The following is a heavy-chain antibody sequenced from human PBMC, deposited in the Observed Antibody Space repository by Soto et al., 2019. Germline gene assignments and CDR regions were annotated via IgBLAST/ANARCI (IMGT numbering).Heavy chain of an antibody. J-gene: IGHJ5*02. V-gene: IGHV3-23*01. CDR1: VFTFSSYA. D-gene: IGHD3-22*01. CDR3: AKGASSGYYYENWFDP. CDR2: ISGSGGST. Sequence: GGALRLSCAASVFTFSSYAMSWVRQAPGKGLEWVSAISGSGGSTYYADSVKGRFTISRDNSKNTLYLQMNSLRAEDTAVYYCAKGASSGYYYENWFDPWGQGTLVTVSS.